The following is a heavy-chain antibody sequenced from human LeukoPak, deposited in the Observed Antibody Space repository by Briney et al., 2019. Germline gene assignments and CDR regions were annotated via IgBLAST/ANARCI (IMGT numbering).Heavy chain of an antibody. CDR1: GYRFTSYW. CDR3: ARLDIAAARDY. J-gene: IGHJ4*02. Sequence: GESLEIYFQGSGYRFTSYWIGWVRPMPGKGLGWMGIIYPGDSDTRYCPSFQGQVNISADKSISTAYLQWSSLKASHTAMYYCARLDIAAARDYWGQGTLVTVSS. V-gene: IGHV5-51*01. D-gene: IGHD6-13*01. CDR2: IYPGDSDT.